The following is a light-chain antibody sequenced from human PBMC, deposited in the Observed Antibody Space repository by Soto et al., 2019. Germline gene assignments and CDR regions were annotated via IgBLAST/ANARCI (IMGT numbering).Light chain of an antibody. J-gene: IGLJ2*01. Sequence: QSALTQPASVSGSPGQSITISCTGTSSDVGSHNLVSWYQQYPGKAPKLIIFEASKRPSGVSNRFSGSKSGSTVSLTISGLQDEDEADYYCCSYAGKYTYVIFGGGTKLTVL. V-gene: IGLV2-23*01. CDR1: SSDVGSHNL. CDR3: CSYAGKYTYVI. CDR2: EAS.